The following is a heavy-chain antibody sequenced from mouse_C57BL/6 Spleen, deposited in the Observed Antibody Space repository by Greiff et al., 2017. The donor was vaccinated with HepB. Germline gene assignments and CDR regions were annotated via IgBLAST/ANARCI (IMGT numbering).Heavy chain of an antibody. D-gene: IGHD1-1*01. CDR1: GYAFSSSW. Sequence: QVQLQQSGPELVKPGASVKISCKASGYAFSSSWMNWVKQRPGKGLEWIGRIYPGDGDTNYNGEFKGKATLTADKSSSTAYMQLSSLTSEDSAVYFCARMVFYGSSWDYFDYWGQGTTLTVSS. CDR2: IYPGDGDT. V-gene: IGHV1-82*01. J-gene: IGHJ2*01. CDR3: ARMVFYGSSWDYFDY.